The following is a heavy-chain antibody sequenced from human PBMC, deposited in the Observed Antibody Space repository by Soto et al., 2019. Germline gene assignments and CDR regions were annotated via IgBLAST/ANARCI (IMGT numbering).Heavy chain of an antibody. CDR3: ARSEPYYDILTGYPRGRYYYGMDV. J-gene: IGHJ6*02. CDR1: GGSISSGDYY. D-gene: IGHD3-9*01. V-gene: IGHV4-30-4*01. CDR2: IHYSGST. Sequence: PSETLSLTCTVSGGSISSGDYYWSWIRQPPGKGLEWIGYIHYSGSTYYNPSLKSRVTISVDTSKNQFSLKLSSVTAADTAVYYCARSEPYYDILTGYPRGRYYYGMDVWGQGTTVTVSS.